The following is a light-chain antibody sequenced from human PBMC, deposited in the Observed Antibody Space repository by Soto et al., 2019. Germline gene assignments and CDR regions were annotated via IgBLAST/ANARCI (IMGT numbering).Light chain of an antibody. J-gene: IGLJ3*02. V-gene: IGLV8-61*01. CDR2: NTN. CDR3: LLSVGSGIHGV. Sequence: QTVVTQEPSFSVSPGGTVTLTCGLTSGSVSTRNYPSWYQQIPGQAPRTLIYNTNTRSSGVPDRFSGSILGNKAALTITGAQAEDEAEYYCLLSVGSGIHGVFGGGTKLTVL. CDR1: SGSVSTRNY.